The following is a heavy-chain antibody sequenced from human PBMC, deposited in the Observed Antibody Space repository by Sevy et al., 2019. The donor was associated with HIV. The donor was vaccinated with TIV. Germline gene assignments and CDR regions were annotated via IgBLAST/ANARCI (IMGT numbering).Heavy chain of an antibody. J-gene: IGHJ6*02. D-gene: IGHD5-12*01. CDR1: GFTFDDYA. CDR3: AKDMAPYYYYGMDV. CDR2: ISWNSGSI. Sequence: GGSLRLSCAASGFTFDDYAMHWVRQGPGKGLEWVSGISWNSGSIGYADSVKGRFTISRDNAKNSLYLQMNSLRAEDTALYYCAKDMAPYYYYGMDVWGQRTTVTVSS. V-gene: IGHV3-9*01.